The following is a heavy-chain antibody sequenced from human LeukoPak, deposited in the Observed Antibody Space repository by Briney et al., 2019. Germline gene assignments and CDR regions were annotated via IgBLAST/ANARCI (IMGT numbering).Heavy chain of an antibody. CDR2: IKQDGSEK. D-gene: IGHD4-23*01. J-gene: IGHJ4*02. V-gene: IGHV3-7*03. Sequence: GGSLRLSCAASGFAFSNYWMSWVRQAPGKGLEWVANIKQDGSEKYYVDSVKGRFTISRDNAKNSLYLQMNSLRAEDTAVYYCAFGGEYGGNHLNKYFDYWGQGTLVTVSS. CDR3: AFGGEYGGNHLNKYFDY. CDR1: GFAFSNYW.